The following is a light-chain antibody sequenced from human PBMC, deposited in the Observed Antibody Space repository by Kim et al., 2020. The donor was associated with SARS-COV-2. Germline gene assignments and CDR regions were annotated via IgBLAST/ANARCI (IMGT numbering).Light chain of an antibody. CDR2: GAS. V-gene: IGKV3-20*01. CDR3: QQYGSSPWT. CDR1: QSVSSSY. J-gene: IGKJ1*01. Sequence: SPGESATLSCRAIQSVSSSYLAWYPQKPGQAPRLLIYGASSRATGIPDRFSGSGSATDFTLTISRLEPEDFAVYYCQQYGSSPWTFGQGTKVDIK.